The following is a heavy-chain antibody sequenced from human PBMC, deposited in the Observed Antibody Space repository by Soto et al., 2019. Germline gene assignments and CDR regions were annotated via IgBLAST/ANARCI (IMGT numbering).Heavy chain of an antibody. D-gene: IGHD5-12*01. J-gene: IGHJ6*02. CDR3: ARQGYASGSYYYYGMEV. CDR2: IYYSGST. V-gene: IGHV4-59*01. Sequence: SSETLSLTCTVSGGSISSYYGRWIRQPPGKGLEWIGYIYYSGSTNYNPSLKSRVTISVDTSKNQFSLKLSSVTAADTAVYYCARQGYASGSYYYYGMEVWGQGTTVTVSS. CDR1: GGSISSYY.